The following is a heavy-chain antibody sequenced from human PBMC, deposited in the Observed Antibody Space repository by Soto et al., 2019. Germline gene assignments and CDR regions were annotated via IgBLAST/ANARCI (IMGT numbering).Heavy chain of an antibody. D-gene: IGHD4-17*01. CDR2: ISHDGSNNK. CDR3: ARSTTTVTANDF. V-gene: IGHV3-30-3*01. CDR1: GFTLSSYS. Sequence: GGSLRLSCAASGFTLSSYSMHWVRQPPGKGLEWVAIISHDGSNNKYYADSVKGRFTISRDKSKNTLYLQMNSLRAEDTAVYFCARSTTTVTANDFWGQGTLVTVS. J-gene: IGHJ4*02.